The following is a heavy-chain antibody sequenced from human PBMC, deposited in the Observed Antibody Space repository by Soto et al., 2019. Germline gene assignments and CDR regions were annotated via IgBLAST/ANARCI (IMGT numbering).Heavy chain of an antibody. Sequence: ASVKVSCKASGYTFTSYYMHWVRQAPGQGLEWMGIINPSGGSTRYAQKFQGRVTMTRDTSTSTVYMELSSLRSEDTAVYYCARDYSSYGPFDYWGQGTLVTVSS. V-gene: IGHV1-46*01. CDR3: ARDYSSYGPFDY. D-gene: IGHD5-18*01. CDR2: INPSGGST. J-gene: IGHJ4*02. CDR1: GYTFTSYY.